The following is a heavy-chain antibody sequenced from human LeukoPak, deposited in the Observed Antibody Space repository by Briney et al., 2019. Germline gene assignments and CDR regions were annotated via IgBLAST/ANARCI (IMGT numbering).Heavy chain of an antibody. D-gene: IGHD2-15*01. CDR2: IYSGGST. Sequence: PSETLSLTCAVSGGPISATTYYWGWIRQTTGKGLEWIGSIYSGGSTYYNPSLKSRVTISVDTSKNQFSLKLSSVTAADTAVYYCARTDCSGGSCYTSFDYWGQGTLVTVSS. CDR1: GGPISATTYY. J-gene: IGHJ4*02. CDR3: ARTDCSGGSCYTSFDY. V-gene: IGHV4-39*07.